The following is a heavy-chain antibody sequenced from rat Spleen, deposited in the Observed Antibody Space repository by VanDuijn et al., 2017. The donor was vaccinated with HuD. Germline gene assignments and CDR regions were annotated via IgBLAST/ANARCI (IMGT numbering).Heavy chain of an antibody. CDR1: GFTFSNYG. J-gene: IGHJ2*01. Sequence: EVELVESGGGLVQPGRSMKLSCAASGFTFSNYGMAWVRQAPKKGLEWVASITNTGGSTFYPDSVKGRFTISRDNAKSTLYVQMDSLRSEDTATYYCATDLSILRTYWGQGVMVTVSS. CDR3: ATDLSILRTY. D-gene: IGHD1-6*01. V-gene: IGHV5-19*01. CDR2: ITNTGGST.